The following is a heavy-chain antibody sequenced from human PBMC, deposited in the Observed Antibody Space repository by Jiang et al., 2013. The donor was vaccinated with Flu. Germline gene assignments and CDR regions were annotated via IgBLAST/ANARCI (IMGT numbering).Heavy chain of an antibody. CDR3: ARGAYYYDSSGPIDY. V-gene: IGHV1-2*04. D-gene: IGHD3-22*01. J-gene: IGHJ4*02. CDR1: GYTFTGYY. CDR2: INPNSGGT. Sequence: SGAEVKKPGASVKVSCKASGYTFTGYYMHWVRQAPGQGLEWMGWINPNSGGTNYAQKFQGWVTMTRDTSISTAYMELSRLRSDDTAVYYCARGAYYYDSSGPIDYWGQGTLVTVSS.